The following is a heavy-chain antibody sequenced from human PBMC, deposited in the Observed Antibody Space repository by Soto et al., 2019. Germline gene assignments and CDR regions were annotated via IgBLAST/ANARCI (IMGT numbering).Heavy chain of an antibody. V-gene: IGHV4-59*01. CDR1: GGAISSYY. CDR2: IYYSGST. Sequence: SETLSLTCTVSGGAISSYYWSWIRQPPGKELEWIGYIYYSGSTNYNPSLKSRVTISVDTSKNQFSLKLSSVTAADTAVYYCARAHLHAFDIWGQGTMVTVSS. J-gene: IGHJ3*02. CDR3: ARAHLHAFDI. D-gene: IGHD4-4*01.